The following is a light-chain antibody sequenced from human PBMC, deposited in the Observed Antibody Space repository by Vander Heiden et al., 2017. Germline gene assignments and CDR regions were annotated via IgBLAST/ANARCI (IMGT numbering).Light chain of an antibody. CDR2: AAS. J-gene: IGKJ2*01. CDR1: QSISNY. CDR3: QKYDSAPYT. V-gene: IGKV1-27*01. Sequence: DIQITKPPSSLSASVGDRVTITCRASQSISNYLAWYQQKPGKVPKRLIYAASSLQSGVPSRFSGSGSGTDFTLTISSLQPEDVATYYCQKYDSAPYTFGQGTKLEIK.